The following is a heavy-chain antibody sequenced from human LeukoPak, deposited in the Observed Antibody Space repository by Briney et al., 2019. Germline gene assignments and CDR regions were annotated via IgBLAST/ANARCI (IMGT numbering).Heavy chain of an antibody. CDR3: ASVLRFLEWSHTGYFDY. Sequence: GGSLRLSCAASGFTFSSYWMSWVRQAPGKGLEWVANIKQDGSEKYYVDSVKGRFTISRDNAKNSLYLQMNSLRAEDTAVYYRASVLRFLEWSHTGYFDYWGQGTLVTVSS. D-gene: IGHD3-3*01. CDR1: GFTFSSYW. CDR2: IKQDGSEK. J-gene: IGHJ4*02. V-gene: IGHV3-7*01.